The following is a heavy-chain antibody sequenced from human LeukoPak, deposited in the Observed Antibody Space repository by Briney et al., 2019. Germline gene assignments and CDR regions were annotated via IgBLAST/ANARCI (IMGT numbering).Heavy chain of an antibody. CDR2: ITHSGRT. D-gene: IGHD3-10*01. V-gene: IGHV4-34*01. CDR3: ARGRDSTFRGGGFCWFAH. Sequence: SETLSLTCAVHGDSLTGHYWSWLRQPRGKGLEWIGEITHSGRTNYNPSLVSRVNTSEDTSNNQFFVKQKSVPAADAAVYSCARGRDSTFRGGGFCWFAHWGQGTLVTVSS. J-gene: IGHJ5*02. CDR1: GDSLTGHY.